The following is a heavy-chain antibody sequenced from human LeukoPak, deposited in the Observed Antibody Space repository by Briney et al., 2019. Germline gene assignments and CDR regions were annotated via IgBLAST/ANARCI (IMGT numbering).Heavy chain of an antibody. J-gene: IGHJ4*02. CDR2: IRYDGSNK. V-gene: IGHV3-30*02. D-gene: IGHD3-9*01. Sequence: GGSLRLSCAASGFTFSSYGMHWVRQAPGKGLEWVAFIRYDGSNKYYADSVKGRFTISRDNSKNTLYLQMNSLRAEDTAVYYCAKDSPPYYDILTGYCFDYWGQGTLVTVSS. CDR1: GFTFSSYG. CDR3: AKDSPPYYDILTGYCFDY.